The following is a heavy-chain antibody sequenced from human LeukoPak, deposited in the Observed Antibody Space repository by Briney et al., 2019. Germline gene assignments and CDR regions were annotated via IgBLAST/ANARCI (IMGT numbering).Heavy chain of an antibody. CDR2: MYSSGST. CDR3: AREGGPYSSTLRGC. J-gene: IGHJ4*02. V-gene: IGHV3-53*01. Sequence: GGSLRLPCAVSGFTVSGNYMSWVRQAPGKGLEWVSVMYSSGSTDYADSVKGRFTIFRDNSKNTLYLQMNSLRAEDTAVYYWAREGGPYSSTLRGCWGQGTLVTVSS. CDR1: GFTVSGNY. D-gene: IGHD6-19*01.